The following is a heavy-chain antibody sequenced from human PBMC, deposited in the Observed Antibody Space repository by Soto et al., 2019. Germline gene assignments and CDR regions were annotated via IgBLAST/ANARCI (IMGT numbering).Heavy chain of an antibody. J-gene: IGHJ4*02. CDR2: ISSSGSNT. CDR1: GFTFTNYA. D-gene: IGHD4-4*01. V-gene: IGHV3-23*01. Sequence: GGSLRLSCAASGFTFTNYAMTWVRQAPGKGLEWVSAISSSGSNTYIADSVKGRFTISRDNSKNTLYLQMNSLRAEDTAIYYCARTVTFDYWGQGTLGTVSS. CDR3: ARTVTFDY.